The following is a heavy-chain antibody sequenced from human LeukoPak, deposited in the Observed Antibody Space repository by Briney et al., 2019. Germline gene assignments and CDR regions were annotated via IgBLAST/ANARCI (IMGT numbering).Heavy chain of an antibody. CDR3: VRGGGTYHFDY. Sequence: GGSLRLSCAASGFTFSNAWMNWVRQAPGKGLEWVAMIYSGGDTYYADSVKGRFTTSRDNSKNTLYLQMNSLRAEDTAVYYCVRGGGTYHFDYWGQGTLVTVSS. CDR1: GFTFSNAW. J-gene: IGHJ4*02. CDR2: IYSGGDT. V-gene: IGHV3-53*01. D-gene: IGHD1-26*01.